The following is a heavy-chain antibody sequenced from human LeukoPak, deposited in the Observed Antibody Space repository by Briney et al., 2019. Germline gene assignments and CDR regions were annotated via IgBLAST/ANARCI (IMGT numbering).Heavy chain of an antibody. CDR1: GFTFSSYS. J-gene: IGHJ4*02. D-gene: IGHD4-11*01. Sequence: GGSLRLSCAASGFTFSSYSMSWVRQAPGKGLEWVSYISSSSSTIYYADSVEGRFSISRDNAKNSLYLQMNSLRAEDTAVYYCAREGATVSANFDYWGQGTLVTVSS. CDR3: AREGATVSANFDY. V-gene: IGHV3-48*01. CDR2: ISSSSSTI.